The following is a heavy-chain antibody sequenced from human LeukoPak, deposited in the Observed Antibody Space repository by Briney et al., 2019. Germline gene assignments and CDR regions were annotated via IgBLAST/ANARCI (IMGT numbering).Heavy chain of an antibody. CDR2: LSSNGEIT. Sequence: GGSLRLSCEASGFPFTSYKMTWVRQAPGKVLEWVSGLSSNGEITYYADSVKGRFTISRDNAKTSLYLQMNSLRAEDTAVYYCAELGITMIGGVWGKGTTVTISS. CDR3: AELGITMIGGV. V-gene: IGHV3-23*01. CDR1: GFPFTSYK. D-gene: IGHD3-10*02. J-gene: IGHJ6*04.